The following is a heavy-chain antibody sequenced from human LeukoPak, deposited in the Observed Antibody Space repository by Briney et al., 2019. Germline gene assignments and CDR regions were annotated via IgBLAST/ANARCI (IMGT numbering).Heavy chain of an antibody. Sequence: GGSLRLSCAASGFTFSSYWMHWVRQAPGKGLVWVSRINSDGSTTNYADSVKGRFTISRDNARNTLYLQMNSLRAEDTAVYLCARAVDLVVVAPATRGYYGMDVWGQGTTVTVSS. V-gene: IGHV3-74*01. J-gene: IGHJ6*02. CDR1: GFTFSSYW. D-gene: IGHD2-15*01. CDR2: INSDGSTT. CDR3: ARAVDLVVVAPATRGYYGMDV.